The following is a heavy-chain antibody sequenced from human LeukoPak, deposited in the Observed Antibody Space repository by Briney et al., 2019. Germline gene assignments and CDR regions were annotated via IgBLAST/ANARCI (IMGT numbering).Heavy chain of an antibody. D-gene: IGHD2-21*02. V-gene: IGHV4-30-2*01. J-gene: IGHJ5*02. CDR3: ASVVTANGWWFDP. CDR2: IYHSGST. CDR1: GGSISSGGYS. Sequence: PSQTLSLTCAVSGGSISSGGYSWSWIRQPPGKGLEWIGYIYHSGSTYYNPSLKSRVTISVDRSKNQFSLKLSSVTAADTAVYYCASVVTANGWWFDPWGQGTLVTVSS.